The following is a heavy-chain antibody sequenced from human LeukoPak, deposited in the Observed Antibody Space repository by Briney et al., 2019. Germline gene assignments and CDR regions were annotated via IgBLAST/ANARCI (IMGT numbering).Heavy chain of an antibody. V-gene: IGHV3-48*03. CDR2: ISSSGSTI. J-gene: IGHJ4*02. CDR3: ARTVARIGY. CDR1: GFTFSSYE. D-gene: IGHD4-23*01. Sequence: PGGSLTLSCAASGFTFSSYEMNWVRQAPGKGLEWVSHISSSGSTIYYTDSVKVRFTISRDNSKNSLYLQMNSLRAEDTAIYYCARTVARIGYWGQGTLVTVSS.